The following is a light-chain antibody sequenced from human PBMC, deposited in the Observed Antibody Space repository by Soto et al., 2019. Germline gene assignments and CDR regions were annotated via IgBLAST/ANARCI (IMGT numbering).Light chain of an antibody. V-gene: IGKV1-39*01. CDR3: QQSYSRPRT. CDR2: TTS. Sequence: DIQMTQSPSSLSASVGDRVTITCLASQSIISYLNWYQQKPGKAPNLLIYTTSSLESGVPSRFSGSGSGTDFTLTISSLQPEDFATYFCQQSYSRPRTFGQGTKVDNK. CDR1: QSIISY. J-gene: IGKJ1*01.